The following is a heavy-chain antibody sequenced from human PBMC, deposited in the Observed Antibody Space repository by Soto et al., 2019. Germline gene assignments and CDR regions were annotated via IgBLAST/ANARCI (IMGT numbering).Heavy chain of an antibody. Sequence: QLHLVQSGAEVKKAGSSVKVSCKASGGTVSRYAITWVRQAPGKGLEWMGVFIPIFVSAHYAPKFQGRITITADASTSTADMELSGLTSEDTAIYYCARDVSSDTTGFRGYDLWGQGTQVTVSS. CDR3: ARDVSSDTTGFRGYDL. CDR1: GGTVSRYA. V-gene: IGHV1-69*01. CDR2: FIPIFVSA. J-gene: IGHJ4*02. D-gene: IGHD3-10*01.